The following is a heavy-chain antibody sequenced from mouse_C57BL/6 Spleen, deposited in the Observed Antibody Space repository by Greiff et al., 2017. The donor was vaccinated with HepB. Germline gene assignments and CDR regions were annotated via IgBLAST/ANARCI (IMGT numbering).Heavy chain of an antibody. Sequence: EVQLQQSGPVLVKPGASVKMSCKASGYKFTDYYMNWVKQSHGKSLEWIGVINPYNGGTSYNQKFKGKATLTVDKSSSTAYMELNSLTSEDSAVYYWARDRDGYSAWFAYWGQGTLVTVSA. V-gene: IGHV1-19*01. D-gene: IGHD2-3*01. CDR1: GYKFTDYY. CDR3: ARDRDGYSAWFAY. CDR2: INPYNGGT. J-gene: IGHJ3*01.